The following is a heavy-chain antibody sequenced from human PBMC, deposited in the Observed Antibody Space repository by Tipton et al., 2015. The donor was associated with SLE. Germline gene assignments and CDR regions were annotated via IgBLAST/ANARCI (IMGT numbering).Heavy chain of an antibody. CDR3: ARTAVLAAIMMDV. CDR1: GGSISSSSYY. D-gene: IGHD2-2*01. Sequence: TLSLTCTVSGGSISSSSYYRGWIRQPPGKGLEWIGSIYYRGNTYYNPSLKSRVTISVDTSKNQFSLKLSSVTAADTAVYYCARTAVLAAIMMDVWGQGTTVTVSS. CDR2: IYYRGNT. J-gene: IGHJ6*02. V-gene: IGHV4-39*07.